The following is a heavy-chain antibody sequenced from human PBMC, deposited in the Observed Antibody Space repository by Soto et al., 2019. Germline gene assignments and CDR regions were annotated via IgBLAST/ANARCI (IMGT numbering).Heavy chain of an antibody. CDR1: GYTFTSYD. V-gene: IGHV1-8*01. D-gene: IGHD3-3*01. J-gene: IGHJ6*03. CDR3: ARVYDLWSGYYLGYYYYMDV. CDR2: MNPNSGNT. Sequence: ASVKVSCKASGYTFTSYDINWVRQATGQGLEWMGWMNPNSGNTGYAQKFQGRVTMTRNTSISTAYMELSSLRSEDTAVYYCARVYDLWSGYYLGYYYYMDVWGKGTTVTVSS.